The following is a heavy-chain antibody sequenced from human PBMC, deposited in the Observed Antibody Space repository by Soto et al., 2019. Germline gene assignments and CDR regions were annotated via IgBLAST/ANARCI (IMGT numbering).Heavy chain of an antibody. CDR1: GYTFTGYY. V-gene: IGHV1-2*02. J-gene: IGHJ4*02. CDR3: ARLGPGYSSSSGDY. Sequence: ASVKVSCKASGYTFTGYYMHWVRQAPGQGLEWMGWINPNSGGTNYAQKFQGRVTMTRDTSISTAYMELGRLRSDDTAVYYCARLGPGYSSSSGDYWGQGTLVTVS. CDR2: INPNSGGT. D-gene: IGHD6-6*01.